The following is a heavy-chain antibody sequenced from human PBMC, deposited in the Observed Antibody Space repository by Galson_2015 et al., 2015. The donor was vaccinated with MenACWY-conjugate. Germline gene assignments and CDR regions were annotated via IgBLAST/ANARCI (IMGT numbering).Heavy chain of an antibody. V-gene: IGHV3-7*03. Sequence: SLRLSCAASGFTFRNYWMTWVRQAPGKGLEWVASIKKDGSEKYYVDSVKGRFTISRDNAKNSLYLEMNSLRVEDTAVYFCARGHYGMDVWVQGTTVTASS. CDR3: ARGHYGMDV. CDR1: GFTFRNYW. J-gene: IGHJ6*02. CDR2: IKKDGSEK.